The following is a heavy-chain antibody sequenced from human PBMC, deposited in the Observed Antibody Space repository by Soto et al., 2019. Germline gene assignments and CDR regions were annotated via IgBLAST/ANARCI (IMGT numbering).Heavy chain of an antibody. CDR3: ARDKRWELRLDQHNGMDV. CDR1: GFTFSSHS. CDR2: ISSSSTYK. Sequence: EVQLVESGGGLVKPGGSLRLSCAASGFTFSSHSMNWVRQAPGKGLEWVSSISSSSTYKYYADSVKGRFTISRDNAKNSLHLQMNRLRAEDTAVYYCARDKRWELRLDQHNGMDVWGQGTTVTVSS. J-gene: IGHJ6*02. D-gene: IGHD1-26*01. V-gene: IGHV3-21*01.